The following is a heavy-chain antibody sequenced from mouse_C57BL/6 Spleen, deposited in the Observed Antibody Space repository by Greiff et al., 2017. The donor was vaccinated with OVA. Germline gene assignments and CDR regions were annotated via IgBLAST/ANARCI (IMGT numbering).Heavy chain of an antibody. CDR3: ARVGYGDYFDY. J-gene: IGHJ2*01. Sequence: VQRVESGAELVKPGASVKMSCKASGYTFTSYWITWVKQRPGQGLEWIGDIYPGSGSTNYNEKFKGKATLTVDKSSSTAYMQLSSLTSEDSAVYYCARVGYGDYFDYWGQGTTVTVSS. CDR2: IYPGSGST. V-gene: IGHV1-55*01. D-gene: IGHD1-1*02. CDR1: GYTFTSYW.